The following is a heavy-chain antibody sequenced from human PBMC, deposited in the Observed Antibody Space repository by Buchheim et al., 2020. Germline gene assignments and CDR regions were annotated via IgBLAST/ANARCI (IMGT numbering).Heavy chain of an antibody. J-gene: IGHJ6*02. CDR1: GFTFSSYD. CDR3: ARDPSGRGMDV. Sequence: EVQLVESGRGLVQPGGSLRLSCAASGFTFSSYDMQWVRQVSGKGLEWVSAVGMAGDTHYSGSVRGRFTISRENAKNSVYLQMNNLRAGDTAVYYCARDPSGRGMDVWGQGTT. V-gene: IGHV3-13*04. CDR2: VGMAGDT.